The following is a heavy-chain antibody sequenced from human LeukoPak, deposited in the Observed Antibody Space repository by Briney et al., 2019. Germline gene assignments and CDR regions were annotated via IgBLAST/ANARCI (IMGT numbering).Heavy chain of an antibody. Sequence: GGSLRLSCAASGFTFSSYSMNWVRQAPGKGLEWVSSISSSSSYIYYADSVKGRFTISRDNAKNSLYLQMNSPRAEDTAVYYCARDRGYYGTRFDPWGQGTLVTVSS. J-gene: IGHJ5*02. CDR1: GFTFSSYS. CDR3: ARDRGYYGTRFDP. D-gene: IGHD3-10*01. CDR2: ISSSSSYI. V-gene: IGHV3-21*01.